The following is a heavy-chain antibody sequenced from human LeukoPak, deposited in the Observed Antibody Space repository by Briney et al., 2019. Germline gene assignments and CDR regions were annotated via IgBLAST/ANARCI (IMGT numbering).Heavy chain of an antibody. J-gene: IGHJ4*02. CDR3: ARDLYYDSSGYYYPPHY. D-gene: IGHD3-22*01. Sequence: GRSLRLSCAASGFTFSSYGMHWVRQAPGKRLERVAVIWYDGSNKYYADSVKGRFTISRDNSKNTLYLQMNSLRAEDTAVYYCARDLYYDSSGYYYPPHYWGQGTLVTVSS. V-gene: IGHV3-33*01. CDR1: GFTFSSYG. CDR2: IWYDGSNK.